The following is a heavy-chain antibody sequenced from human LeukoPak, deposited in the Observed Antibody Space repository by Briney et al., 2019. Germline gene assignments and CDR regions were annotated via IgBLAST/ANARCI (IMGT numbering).Heavy chain of an antibody. CDR3: ARRTMSTSLRDH. CDR2: FYYTGNT. CDR1: GASISSASYY. Sequence: SETLSLTCTVSGASISSASYYWSWIRQPPGKGLEWIGNFYYTGNTYYNPSLKSRVTISVETSKNQFSLKLTSVTAADTAVYYCARRTMSTSLRDHWGQGILVTVSS. V-gene: IGHV4-39*01. D-gene: IGHD6-6*01. J-gene: IGHJ5*02.